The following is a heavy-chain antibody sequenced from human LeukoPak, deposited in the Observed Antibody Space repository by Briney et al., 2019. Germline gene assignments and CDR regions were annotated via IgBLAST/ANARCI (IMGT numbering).Heavy chain of an antibody. V-gene: IGHV4-30-2*01. CDR3: AREGLEQVFGN. CDR2: IYHSGST. D-gene: IGHD1-1*01. J-gene: IGHJ4*02. Sequence: PSETLSLTCAVSGGSISSGAYSWSWIRQPPGKGLEWIGYIYHSGSTYCNPSLKSRVTISVDRSKNQFSLKLNSVTAADTAVYYCAREGLEQVFGNWGQGTLVTVSS. CDR1: GGSISSGAYS.